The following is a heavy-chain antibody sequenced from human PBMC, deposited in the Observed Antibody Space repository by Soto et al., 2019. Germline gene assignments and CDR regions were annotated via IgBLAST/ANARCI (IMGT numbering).Heavy chain of an antibody. CDR3: ARGGSAVAGTFDP. CDR1: GGSINDFY. V-gene: IGHV4-59*08. D-gene: IGHD6-19*01. J-gene: IGHJ5*02. CDR2: IYYSGST. Sequence: SETLSLTCTVSGGSINDFYWSSIRQPPGKGLEWIGYIYYSGSTDYNPSLKGRVTISVDTSKNQFSLKLSSVTAADTAVYYCARGGSAVAGTFDPWGQGTLVTVSS.